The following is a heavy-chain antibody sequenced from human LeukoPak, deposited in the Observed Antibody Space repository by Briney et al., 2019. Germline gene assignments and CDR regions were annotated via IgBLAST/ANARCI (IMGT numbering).Heavy chain of an antibody. D-gene: IGHD2-2*02. V-gene: IGHV3-7*01. J-gene: IGHJ5*02. CDR3: ARADHSRLLDLEWFDP. Sequence: GGSLRLSCAASGFTFSSYWMSWVRQAPGKGLEWVANIKQDGSEKYYVDSVKGRFTISRDNAKNSLYLQMNSLRAEDTAVYYCARADHSRLLDLEWFDPWGQGTLVTVSS. CDR2: IKQDGSEK. CDR1: GFTFSSYW.